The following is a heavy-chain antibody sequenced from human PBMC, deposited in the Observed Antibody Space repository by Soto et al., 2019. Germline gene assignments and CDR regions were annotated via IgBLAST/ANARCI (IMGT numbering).Heavy chain of an antibody. CDR2: ISSSSSTI. CDR1: GSTFSDHD. CDR3: AREDSSSWLNWFDP. V-gene: IGHV3-48*01. Sequence: PGGSLRLSRAASGSTFSDHDMDWVRQAPGKELEWFSYISSSSSTIYYADTVKGRFTISRDNAKNSLYLQMNSLRAEDTAVYYCAREDSSSWLNWFDPWGQGTLVTVSS. D-gene: IGHD6-13*01. J-gene: IGHJ5*02.